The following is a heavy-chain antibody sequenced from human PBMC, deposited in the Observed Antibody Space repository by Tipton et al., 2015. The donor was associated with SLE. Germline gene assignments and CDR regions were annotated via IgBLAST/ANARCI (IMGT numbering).Heavy chain of an antibody. D-gene: IGHD2-21*01. CDR3: ARHAAAYCGGDCPGVYYYMDV. J-gene: IGHJ6*03. Sequence: TLSLTCTVSGGSISSSSYYWGWIRQPPGKGLEWIGSIYYSGRTYYNPSLKSRVTISVDTSKNQFSLKLSSVTAADTAVYYCARHAAAYCGGDCPGVYYYMDVWGKGTTVTVSS. V-gene: IGHV4-39*01. CDR2: IYYSGRT. CDR1: GGSISSSSYY.